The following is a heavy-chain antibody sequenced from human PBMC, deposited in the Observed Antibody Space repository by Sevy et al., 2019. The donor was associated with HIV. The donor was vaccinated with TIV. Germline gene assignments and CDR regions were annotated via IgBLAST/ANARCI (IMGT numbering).Heavy chain of an antibody. V-gene: IGHV3-74*01. J-gene: IGHJ4*02. CDR1: GFTFSSYW. D-gene: IGHD6-13*01. Sequence: GGSLRLSCAASGFTFSSYWMHWVRQAPGKGLVWVSRINSDGSSTSYADSVKGRFTISRDNAKNTLYLQMNSLRAEDTAVYYCARAMRYGSSWYVFDYWGQGTLVTVSS. CDR3: ARAMRYGSSWYVFDY. CDR2: INSDGSST.